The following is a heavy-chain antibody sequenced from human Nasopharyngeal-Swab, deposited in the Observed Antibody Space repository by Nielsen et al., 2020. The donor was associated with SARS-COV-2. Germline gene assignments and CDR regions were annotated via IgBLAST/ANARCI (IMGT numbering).Heavy chain of an antibody. J-gene: IGHJ4*02. V-gene: IGHV1-58*01. CDR3: AAGAAYYDSSDNTFDY. CDR2: IVVGSGNT. CDR1: GFTFTTSA. D-gene: IGHD3-22*01. Sequence: SVKVSCKASGFTFTTSAVQWVRQARGQRLEWIGWIVVGSGNTNYAQKFQERVTITTDMSTSTAYMELSSLRSEDTAVYYCAAGAAYYDSSDNTFDYWGQGTLVTVSS.